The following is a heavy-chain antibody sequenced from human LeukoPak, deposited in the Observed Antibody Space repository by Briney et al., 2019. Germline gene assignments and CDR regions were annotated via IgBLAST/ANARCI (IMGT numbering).Heavy chain of an antibody. CDR2: IYYSGST. Sequence: PSETLSLTCADSGGSISSYYWSWIRQPPGKGLEFIGHIYYSGSTNYNPSLKSRVTISVDTFKKQFSLNLSSVTAADTAVYYCAGAFPDSSRYIGPLDHWGQGTLVTVSP. J-gene: IGHJ4*02. CDR1: GGSISSYY. D-gene: IGHD3-22*01. V-gene: IGHV4-59*01. CDR3: AGAFPDSSRYIGPLDH.